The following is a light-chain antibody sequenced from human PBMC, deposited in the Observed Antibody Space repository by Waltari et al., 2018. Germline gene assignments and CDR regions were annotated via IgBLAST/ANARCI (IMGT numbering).Light chain of an antibody. V-gene: IGKV1-9*01. CDR3: QQRNSYPRALT. CDR1: QGISSY. J-gene: IGKJ4*01. CDR2: AAS. Sequence: DLQLTHSLYSPSAHVGDNVTITCRASQGISSYLAWYQQKPGKAPKLLIYAASTLQSGVPSRFSGSGSGTDFTLTISSLQPEDFATYYCQQRNSYPRALTCGGGTKVEIK.